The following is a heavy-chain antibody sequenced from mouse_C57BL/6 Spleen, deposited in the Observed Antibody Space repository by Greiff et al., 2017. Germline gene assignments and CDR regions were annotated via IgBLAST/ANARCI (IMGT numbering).Heavy chain of an antibody. CDR2: IDPSDSYT. J-gene: IGHJ3*01. CDR1: GYTFTSYW. Sequence: QVQLQQPGAELVMPGASVKLSCKASGYTFTSYWMHWVKQRPGQGLEWIGEIDPSDSYTNYNQKFKGKSTLTVDKSSSTAYMQLSSLTSEDSAVYYCARSSSGYGGFAYWGQGTLVTVSA. D-gene: IGHD3-2*02. V-gene: IGHV1-69*01. CDR3: ARSSSGYGGFAY.